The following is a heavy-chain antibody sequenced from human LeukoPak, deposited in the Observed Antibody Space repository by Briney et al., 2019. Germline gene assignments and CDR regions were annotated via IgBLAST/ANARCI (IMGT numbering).Heavy chain of an antibody. J-gene: IGHJ6*03. CDR3: ARGLHGYTYGYVPWELYYYMDV. D-gene: IGHD5-18*01. CDR1: GGSINSGRYY. CDR2: ISTSGRT. V-gene: IGHV4-61*09. Sequence: SQTLSLTCTVSGGSINSGRYYWSWIRQPAGRGLEWIGHISTSGRTSYSPSLKSRVTISVDTSKNQFSLKMSSVSAADTAVYYCARGLHGYTYGYVPWELYYYMDVWGKGTTVTISS.